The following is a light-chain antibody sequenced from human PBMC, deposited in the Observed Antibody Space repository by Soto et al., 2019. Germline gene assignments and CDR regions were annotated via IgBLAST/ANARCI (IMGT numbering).Light chain of an antibody. CDR1: QSVSSGY. CDR2: GAS. J-gene: IGKJ5*01. V-gene: IGKV3D-20*02. CDR3: QQRSNWPPIT. Sequence: EIVFTQSPGTLSLSPGERATLSCRASQSVSSGYLAWYQQKPGQAPSLLIYGASSRATGIPDRFSGSGSGTDFTLTISSLQPDDFAIYYCQQRSNWPPITFGQGTRLEI.